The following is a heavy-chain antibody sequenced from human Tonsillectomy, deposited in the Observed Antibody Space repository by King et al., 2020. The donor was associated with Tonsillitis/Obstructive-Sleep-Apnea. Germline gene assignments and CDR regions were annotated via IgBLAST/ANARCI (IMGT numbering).Heavy chain of an antibody. CDR3: ARPPLDYCSSTSCYKDAFDI. D-gene: IGHD2-2*02. Sequence: QLQESGPGLVKPSQTLSLTCTVSGGSISSGGYYWSWIRQHPGKGLEWIGYIYYSGSTYYNPSLKSRVTISVDTSKNQFSLKLSSVTAADTAVYYCARPPLDYCSSTSCYKDAFDIWGQGTMVTVSS. CDR1: GGSISSGGYY. J-gene: IGHJ3*02. CDR2: IYYSGST. V-gene: IGHV4-31*03.